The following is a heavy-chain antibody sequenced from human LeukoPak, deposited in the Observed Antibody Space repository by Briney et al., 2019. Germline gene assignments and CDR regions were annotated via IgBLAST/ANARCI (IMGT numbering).Heavy chain of an antibody. D-gene: IGHD7-27*01. CDR2: IYYSGST. CDR1: GGSISSYY. Sequence: SETLSLTCTVSGGSISSYYWSWIRQPPGKGLEWIGYIYYSGSTNYNPSLKSRVTISIDTSKNQFSLKLSSVTAADTAVYYCSRHSSGVFTYWGQGTLVTVSS. CDR3: SRHSSGVFTY. V-gene: IGHV4-59*08. J-gene: IGHJ4*02.